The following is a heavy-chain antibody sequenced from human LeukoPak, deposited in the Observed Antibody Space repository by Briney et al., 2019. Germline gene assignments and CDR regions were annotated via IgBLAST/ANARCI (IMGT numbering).Heavy chain of an antibody. J-gene: IGHJ6*02. V-gene: IGHV3-30-3*01. CDR3: ARDHSWLRSYYYYYGMDV. D-gene: IGHD5-12*01. Sequence: PGGSLRLSCAASGFTFSSYAMHWVRQAPGKGLEWVAVISYDGSNKYYADSVKGRFTISRDNSKNTLYLQMNSLRAEDTAVYYCARDHSWLRSYYYYYGMDVWGQGTTVTVSS. CDR1: GFTFSSYA. CDR2: ISYDGSNK.